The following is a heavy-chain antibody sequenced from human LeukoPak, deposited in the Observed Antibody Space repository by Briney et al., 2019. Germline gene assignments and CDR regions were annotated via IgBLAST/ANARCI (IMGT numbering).Heavy chain of an antibody. Sequence: SETLSLTCTVSGGSISSYYWSWIRQPPGKGLEWIGYLYYSGSTNYSPSLKSRVTISLDTSKNQFSLKLTSVTAAATAVYYCARDPGNSGYAGFDYWGQGTLVTVSS. CDR1: GGSISSYY. J-gene: IGHJ4*02. D-gene: IGHD5-12*01. V-gene: IGHV4-59*01. CDR3: ARDPGNSGYAGFDY. CDR2: LYYSGST.